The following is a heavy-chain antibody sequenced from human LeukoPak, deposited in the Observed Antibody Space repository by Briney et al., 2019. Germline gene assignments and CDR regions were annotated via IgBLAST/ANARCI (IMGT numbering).Heavy chain of an antibody. J-gene: IGHJ5*02. CDR1: GGSISSYY. D-gene: IGHD4/OR15-4a*01. Sequence: SEALSLTCTVSGGSISSYYWSWIRQPAGKGLEWIGRIYTSGSTNYNPPLKSRVTISVDRSKNQFSLKLSSVTAADTAVYYCARAPLYGALDPWGQGTLVTVSS. CDR2: IYTSGST. V-gene: IGHV4-4*07. CDR3: ARAPLYGALDP.